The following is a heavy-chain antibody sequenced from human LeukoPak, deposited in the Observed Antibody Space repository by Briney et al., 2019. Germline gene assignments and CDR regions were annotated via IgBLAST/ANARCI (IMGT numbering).Heavy chain of an antibody. CDR2: ISYDGSNK. CDR3: ARDYGIVVVITTVLDY. D-gene: IGHD3-22*01. Sequence: GGSLRLSCATSGFTFSSYAMHWVRQAPGKGLEWVAVISYDGSNKYYADSVKGRFTISRDNSKNTLYLQMNSLRAEDTAVYYCARDYGIVVVITTVLDYWGQGTLVTVSS. V-gene: IGHV3-30-3*01. CDR1: GFTFSSYA. J-gene: IGHJ4*02.